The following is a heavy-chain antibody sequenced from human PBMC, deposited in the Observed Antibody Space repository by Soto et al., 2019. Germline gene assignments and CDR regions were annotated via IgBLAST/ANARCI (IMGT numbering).Heavy chain of an antibody. Sequence: EVQLLESGGDFVQPGGSLRLSCAASGFSFSSYAMHWVRQAPGKGLEWVFSISGSGTNTYFADYVKGRFTVSRDNSNNPLYLQMSSLRAEDTAVYFCAKGHSAARDYYFDYWGRGILVSVSS. CDR2: ISGSGTNT. V-gene: IGHV3-23*01. D-gene: IGHD2-21*02. CDR3: AKGHSAARDYYFDY. J-gene: IGHJ4*02. CDR1: GFSFSSYA.